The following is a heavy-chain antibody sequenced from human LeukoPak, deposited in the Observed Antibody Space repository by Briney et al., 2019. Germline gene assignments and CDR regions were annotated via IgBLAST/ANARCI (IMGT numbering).Heavy chain of an antibody. V-gene: IGHV4-61*02. D-gene: IGHD6-6*01. J-gene: IGHJ5*02. Sequence: PSQTLSLTCTVSGGSISSGSYYWSWIRRPAGKGLEWIGRIYTSGSTNYNPSLKSRVTISVDTSKNQFSLKLSSVTAADTAVYYCARSSIAARPDGNWFDPWGQGTLVTVSS. CDR2: IYTSGST. CDR3: ARSSIAARPDGNWFDP. CDR1: GGSISSGSYY.